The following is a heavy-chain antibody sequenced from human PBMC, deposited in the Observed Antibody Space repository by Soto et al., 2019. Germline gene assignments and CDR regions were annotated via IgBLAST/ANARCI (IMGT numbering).Heavy chain of an antibody. D-gene: IGHD3-3*01. V-gene: IGHV1-69*01. Sequence: QVQLVQSGAEVKKPGSSVKVSCKASGGTFSSYAISWVRQAPGQGLEWMGGIIPIFGTANYAQKFQGRVTITADESTSTAYMELSSLRSEDTAVYYCARSPTHHFGVVTKYEGLNNYYYYYGMDVWGQGTTVTVSS. CDR2: IIPIFGTA. J-gene: IGHJ6*02. CDR1: GGTFSSYA. CDR3: ARSPTHHFGVVTKYEGLNNYYYYYGMDV.